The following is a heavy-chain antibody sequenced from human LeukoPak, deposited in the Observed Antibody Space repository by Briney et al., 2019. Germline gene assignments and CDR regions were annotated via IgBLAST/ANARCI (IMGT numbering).Heavy chain of an antibody. J-gene: IGHJ3*02. CDR3: AKALIGDWEDAFDI. CDR2: IYPADSDT. CDR1: GYSFTSYW. Sequence: GESLKISCKGSGYSFTSYWIAWVRQMPGKGLEWMGIIYPADSDTRYSPSFQGQVIISADKSISTAYLQWSSLKASNTAMYFCAKALIGDWEDAFDIWGQGTMVTVSS. D-gene: IGHD7-27*01. V-gene: IGHV5-51*01.